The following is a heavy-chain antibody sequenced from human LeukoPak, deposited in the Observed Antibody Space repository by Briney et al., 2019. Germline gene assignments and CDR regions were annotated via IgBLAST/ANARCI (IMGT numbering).Heavy chain of an antibody. CDR3: ARGSYGDYYSVYFDY. CDR2: IIPIFGIA. J-gene: IGHJ4*02. Sequence: SVKVSCKASGGTFSSYAISWVRQAPGQGLEWMGRIIPIFGIANYAQKFQGSVTITADKSTSTAYMELSSLRSEDTAVYYCARGSYGDYYSVYFDYWGQGTPVTVSS. D-gene: IGHD4-17*01. CDR1: GGTFSSYA. V-gene: IGHV1-69*04.